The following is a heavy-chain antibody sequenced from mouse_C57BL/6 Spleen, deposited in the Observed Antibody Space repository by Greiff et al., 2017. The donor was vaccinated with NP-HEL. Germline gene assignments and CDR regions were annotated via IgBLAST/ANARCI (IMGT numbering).Heavy chain of an antibody. CDR1: GYAFSSYW. CDR2: IYPGDGDT. Sequence: VKLVESGAELVKPGASVKISCKASGYAFSSYWMNWVKQRPGKGLEWIGQIYPGDGDTNYNGKFKGKATLTADKSSSTAYMQLSSLTSEDSAVYFCARRDYGSSFAYWGQGTLVTVSA. J-gene: IGHJ3*01. V-gene: IGHV1-80*01. D-gene: IGHD1-1*01. CDR3: ARRDYGSSFAY.